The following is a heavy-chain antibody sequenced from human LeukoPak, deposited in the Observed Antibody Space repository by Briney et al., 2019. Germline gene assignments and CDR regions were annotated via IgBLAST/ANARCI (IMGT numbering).Heavy chain of an antibody. V-gene: IGHV3-74*01. Sequence: QPGGSLRLSCAASGLTFSSYWTHWVRQAPGKGLVWVSRINSDGSSTSYADSVKGRFTISRDNAKNTLYLQMNSLRAEDTAVYYCARAGWLHNHYPFWGQGTLVTVSS. CDR1: GLTFSSYW. CDR3: ARAGWLHNHYPF. D-gene: IGHD5-24*01. CDR2: INSDGSST. J-gene: IGHJ4*02.